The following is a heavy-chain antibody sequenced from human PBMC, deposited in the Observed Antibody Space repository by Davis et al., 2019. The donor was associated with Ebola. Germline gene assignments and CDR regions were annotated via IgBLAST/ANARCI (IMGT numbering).Heavy chain of an antibody. V-gene: IGHV3-74*01. CDR2: INSDGSST. CDR3: ARDKESPLDY. J-gene: IGHJ4*02. CDR1: GFTFSSYW. Sequence: GESLKISCAASGFTFSSYWMHWVRQAPGKGLVWVSRINSDGSSTSYADSVKGRFTISRDNAKNSLYLQMNSLRAEDTAVYYCARDKESPLDYWGQGTLVTVSS.